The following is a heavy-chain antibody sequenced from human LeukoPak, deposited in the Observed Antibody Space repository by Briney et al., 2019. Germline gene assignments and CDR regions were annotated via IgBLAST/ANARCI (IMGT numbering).Heavy chain of an antibody. Sequence: SETLSLTCVVSGDSISSGNWWSWVRQPPGKGLEWIGEIYHSGDVNYNPSLKSRVTISADKSKNQFSLKLGSVTAADTAVYYCARDFGPSRGFDYWGQGTLVTVSS. CDR3: ARDFGPSRGFDY. CDR2: IYHSGDV. J-gene: IGHJ4*02. V-gene: IGHV4/OR15-8*01. CDR1: GDSISSGNW. D-gene: IGHD3-10*01.